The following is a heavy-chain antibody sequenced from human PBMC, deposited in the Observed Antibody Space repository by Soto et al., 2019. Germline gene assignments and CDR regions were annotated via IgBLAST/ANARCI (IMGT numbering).Heavy chain of an antibody. Sequence: QLQLQESGSGLVKPSETLSLTCAVSGGSVTGGGDSWSWIRQPPGKGLEWIGYFYHNGGTYYNPSLNSRVTMSVDRSKNQFSLRLVSVTAADTAVYFCARERSGGRYGIDVWGQGTTVTVSS. CDR1: GGSVTGGGDS. CDR2: FYHNGGT. D-gene: IGHD2-15*01. CDR3: ARERSGGRYGIDV. J-gene: IGHJ6*02. V-gene: IGHV4-30-2*01.